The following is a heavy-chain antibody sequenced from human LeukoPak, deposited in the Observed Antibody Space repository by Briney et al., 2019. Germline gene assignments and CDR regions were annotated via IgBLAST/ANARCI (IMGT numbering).Heavy chain of an antibody. D-gene: IGHD4-17*01. V-gene: IGHV4-31*03. J-gene: IGHJ4*02. CDR1: GGSISSGGYY. CDR2: IYYSGST. Sequence: KPSQTLSLTCTVSGGSISSGGYYWSWIRQHPGKGLEWIGYIYYSGSTYYNPSLKSRVTISVDTSKNQFSLKLSSVTAADTAVYCCARCYDGDPPDYWGQGTLVTVSS. CDR3: ARCYDGDPPDY.